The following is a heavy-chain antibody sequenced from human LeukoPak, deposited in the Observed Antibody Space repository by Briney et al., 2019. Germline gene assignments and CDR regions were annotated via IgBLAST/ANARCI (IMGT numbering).Heavy chain of an antibody. CDR3: AKTGLVRGPRGYFDY. V-gene: IGHV3-9*01. J-gene: IGHJ4*02. CDR2: ISWNSGST. CDR1: GFTFDDYA. Sequence: GGSLRLSCAASGFTFDDYAMHWVRQAPGKGLEWVSGISWNSGSTGYADSVKGRFTISRDNAKNSLYLQMNSLRAEDTALYYCAKTGLVRGPRGYFDYWGRGTLVTVSS. D-gene: IGHD3-10*01.